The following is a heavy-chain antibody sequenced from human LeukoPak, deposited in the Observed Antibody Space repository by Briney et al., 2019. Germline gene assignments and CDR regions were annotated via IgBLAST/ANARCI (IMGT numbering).Heavy chain of an antibody. V-gene: IGHV4-59*12. D-gene: IGHD3-3*01. CDR1: GGSISSYY. CDR3: ARAEFWSGYYSHFGI. CDR2: IYYNRIT. J-gene: IGHJ3*02. Sequence: SETLSLTCTVSGGSISSYYWSWIRQPPGKGLEWIGYIYYNRITNYNPSLKSRVTISVDTSKNQFSLKLSSVTAADTAVYYCARAEFWSGYYSHFGIWGQGTMVTVSS.